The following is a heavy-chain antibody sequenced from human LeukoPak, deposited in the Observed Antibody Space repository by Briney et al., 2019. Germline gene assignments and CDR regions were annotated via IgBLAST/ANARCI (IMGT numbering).Heavy chain of an antibody. CDR1: GFTFNNYG. CDR2: IWYDGSNK. D-gene: IGHD1-26*01. CDR3: AIDYSGTYFDY. J-gene: IGHJ4*02. Sequence: GRSLRLSCVAPGFTFNNYGIHWVRQAPGKGLEWVAVIWYDGSNKYYADSVKGRFTISRDNSKNTVYLEMNSLRVEDTAVYYCAIDYSGTYFDYWGQGTLVTVSS. V-gene: IGHV3-33*01.